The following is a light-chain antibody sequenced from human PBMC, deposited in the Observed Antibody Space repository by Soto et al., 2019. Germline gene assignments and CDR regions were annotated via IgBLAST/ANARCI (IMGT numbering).Light chain of an antibody. V-gene: IGKV3-15*01. CDR3: QQYNNLKNT. J-gene: IGKJ2*01. CDR2: GAS. Sequence: EIVMTQSPATLSVSPGERATLSCRASQSVSSNLAWYQQKPGQAPRLLIYGASTSATGIPARFSGSGSGTEFTLTISSLQSEDFAVYDCQQYNNLKNTVGQGTKLEIK. CDR1: QSVSSN.